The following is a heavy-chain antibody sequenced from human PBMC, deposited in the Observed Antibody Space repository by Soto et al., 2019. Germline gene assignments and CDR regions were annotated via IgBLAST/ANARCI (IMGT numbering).Heavy chain of an antibody. CDR3: ARINYGDYVGAFDI. CDR1: GFSLSNARMG. D-gene: IGHD4-17*01. CDR2: IFSNDEK. J-gene: IGHJ3*02. Sequence: QVTLKESGPVLVKPTETLTLTCTVSGFSLSNARMGVSWIRQPPGKALEWLAHIFSNDEKSYSTSLKSRLTLAKDTSKSQVVLNMTNMDPVDTATYYCARINYGDYVGAFDIWGQGTMVTVSS. V-gene: IGHV2-26*01.